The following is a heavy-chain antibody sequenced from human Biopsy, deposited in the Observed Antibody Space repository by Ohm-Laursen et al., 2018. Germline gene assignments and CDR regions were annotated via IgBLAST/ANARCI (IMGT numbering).Heavy chain of an antibody. CDR2: RFHSGSP. CDR1: GGSITADF. Sequence: GTLSLTCIVSGGSITADFWTWIRQTPGERLEWIGYRFHSGSPIYNPSLKSRVTISVDTSKSQFSLTLPSVTAADTAVYYCVRLNRRGNIIFFDYWGRGTLVTVSP. D-gene: IGHD3/OR15-3a*01. V-gene: IGHV4-59*08. J-gene: IGHJ4*02. CDR3: VRLNRRGNIIFFDY.